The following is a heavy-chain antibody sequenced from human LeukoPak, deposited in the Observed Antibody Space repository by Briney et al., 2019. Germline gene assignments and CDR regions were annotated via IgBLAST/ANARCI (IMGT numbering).Heavy chain of an antibody. J-gene: IGHJ4*02. V-gene: IGHV1-2*02. Sequence: ASVKVSCKASGYTFSDFYIHWVRQAPGQGLEYVGWITPKSGDTYSPQRFQGRVTMTRDASISAAYMELSSLRSDDTAVYFCARVRLADERAWAYWGQGTLVTVSS. D-gene: IGHD3-3*02. CDR3: ARVRLADERAWAY. CDR2: ITPKSGDT. CDR1: GYTFSDFY.